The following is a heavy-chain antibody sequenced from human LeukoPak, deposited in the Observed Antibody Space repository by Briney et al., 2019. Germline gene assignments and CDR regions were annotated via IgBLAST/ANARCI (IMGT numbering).Heavy chain of an antibody. V-gene: IGHV7-4-1*02. CDR3: ARGYDSRGYFSD. Sequence: ASVKVSCKASGYTFSSNAINWVRQAPGQGLEWVGWIDTNTGNPTYAQGFTGQFVFSLDTSVSTAYLQISSLKAEDTAEYFCARGYDSRGYFSDWGQGTLVTVSS. J-gene: IGHJ4*02. D-gene: IGHD3-22*01. CDR2: IDTNTGNP. CDR1: GYTFSSNA.